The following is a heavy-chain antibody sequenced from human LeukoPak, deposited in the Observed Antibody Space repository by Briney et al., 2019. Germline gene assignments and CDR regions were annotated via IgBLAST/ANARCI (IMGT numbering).Heavy chain of an antibody. Sequence: PSETLSLTCTVSGYSISIGYYWGWVRQPPGKGLEWIASIYYSGATSYKTSLKSRLTISLDASHNQFSLKLRSVTAADTAVYYCAREDDYNAWNEYSPRDYWGQGLLVTVSS. CDR3: AREDDYNAWNEYSPRDY. V-gene: IGHV4-38-2*02. CDR1: GYSISIGYY. D-gene: IGHD4-11*01. CDR2: IYYSGAT. J-gene: IGHJ4*02.